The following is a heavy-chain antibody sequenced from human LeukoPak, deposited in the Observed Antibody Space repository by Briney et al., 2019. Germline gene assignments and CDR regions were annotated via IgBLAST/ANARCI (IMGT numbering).Heavy chain of an antibody. Sequence: PSETLSLTCTVSGGSISSGGYFWSWIRQHPGKGLECIGHIYYSGSTYYNPSLKSRVTISADTSKNQFSLKLSSVTAVDTAVYYCARLSDGSGYYWWYFDYWGQGTLVTVSS. CDR3: ARLSDGSGYYWWYFDY. CDR1: GGSISSGGYF. D-gene: IGHD3-22*01. J-gene: IGHJ4*02. CDR2: IYYSGST. V-gene: IGHV4-31*03.